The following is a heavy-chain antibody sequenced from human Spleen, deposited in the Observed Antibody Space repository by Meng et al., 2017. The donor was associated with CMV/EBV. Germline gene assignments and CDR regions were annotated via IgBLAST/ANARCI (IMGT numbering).Heavy chain of an antibody. D-gene: IGHD2-2*03. CDR2: INPNSGGT. Sequence: ASVKVSCKASGYSFTGYHMHWVRQAPRQGLEWMGWINPNSGGTSYAQKFQGRVTMTRDTPISTAYMELSRLRSDDTAVYYCANFGFCSSTSCPHWGQGTLVTVSS. CDR1: GYSFTGYH. V-gene: IGHV1-2*02. CDR3: ANFGFCSSTSCPH. J-gene: IGHJ4*02.